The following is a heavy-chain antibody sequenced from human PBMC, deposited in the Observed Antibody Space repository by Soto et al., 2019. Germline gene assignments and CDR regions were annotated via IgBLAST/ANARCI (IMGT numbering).Heavy chain of an antibody. J-gene: IGHJ4*02. D-gene: IGHD2-15*01. CDR2: MNPNSGNT. CDR1: GYTFTSYD. V-gene: IGHV1-8*01. Sequence: QVQLVQSGAEVKKPGASVKVSCKASGYTFTSYDINWVRQATGQGFEWMGWMNPNSGNTGYAQKFQGRVTMTMTTTISTAYMELSRPSSEDKAVYYCARRRTLRYCSGGSCYHLIEFFDYWGQGTLDTGSS. CDR3: ARRRTLRYCSGGSCYHLIEFFDY.